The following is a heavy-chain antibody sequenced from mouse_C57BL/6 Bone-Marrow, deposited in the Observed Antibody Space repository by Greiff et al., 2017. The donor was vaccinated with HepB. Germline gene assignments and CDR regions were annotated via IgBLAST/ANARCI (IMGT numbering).Heavy chain of an antibody. CDR3: AVYGYDGGGRYWYFDV. CDR2: IDPEDGET. J-gene: IGHJ1*03. CDR1: GFNIKDYY. Sequence: EVKVVESGAELVKPGASVKLSCTASGFNIKDYYMHWVKQRTEQGLEWIGRIDPEDGETKYAPKFQGKATITADTSSNTAYLQLSSLTSEDTAVYYCAVYGYDGGGRYWYFDVWGTGTTVTVSS. V-gene: IGHV14-2*01. D-gene: IGHD2-2*01.